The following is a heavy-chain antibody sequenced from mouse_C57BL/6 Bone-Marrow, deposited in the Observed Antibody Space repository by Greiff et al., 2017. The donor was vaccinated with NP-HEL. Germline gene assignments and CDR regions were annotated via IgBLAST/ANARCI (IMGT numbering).Heavy chain of an antibody. CDR2: IYSDGGST. J-gene: IGHJ2*01. V-gene: IGHV5-2*03. D-gene: IGHD2-5*01. CDR1: EYEFPSHD. CDR3: ARRTIVKVYYFDY. Sequence: EVKLVESGGGLVQPGESLKLSCESNEYEFPSHDMSWVRKTPEKRLELVAAIYSDGGSTYYPDNMKRRSIISRDNTTKTLYLQMSSLRSEDTALYYCARRTIVKVYYFDYWGKGTTLTVSS.